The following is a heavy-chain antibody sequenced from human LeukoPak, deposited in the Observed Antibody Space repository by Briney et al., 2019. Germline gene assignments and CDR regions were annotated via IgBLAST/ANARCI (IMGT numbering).Heavy chain of an antibody. V-gene: IGHV3-33*01. CDR3: ARADGYSSGWYLTGIVY. CDR1: GFTFSSYG. Sequence: GGSLRLSCAASGFTFSSYGMHWVRQAPGRGLEWVAVIWYDGSNKYYADSVKGRFTISRDNSKNTLYLQMNSLRAEDTAVYYCARADGYSSGWYLTGIVYWGQGTLVTVSS. D-gene: IGHD6-19*01. J-gene: IGHJ4*02. CDR2: IWYDGSNK.